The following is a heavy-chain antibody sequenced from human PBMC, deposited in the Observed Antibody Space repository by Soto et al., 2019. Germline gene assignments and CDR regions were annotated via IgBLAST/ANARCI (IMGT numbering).Heavy chain of an antibody. Sequence: LRLSCAASGFTFSSYWMHWVRQVPGKGLVWVSRIKGDGTNTGYADSVKGRFAISRDNVKNTLCLQMNSLRAEDTAVYYCARGLSGYYGFDYWGQGTLVTVSS. CDR3: ARGLSGYYGFDY. CDR1: GFTFSSYW. D-gene: IGHD5-12*01. CDR2: IKGDGTNT. J-gene: IGHJ4*02. V-gene: IGHV3-74*01.